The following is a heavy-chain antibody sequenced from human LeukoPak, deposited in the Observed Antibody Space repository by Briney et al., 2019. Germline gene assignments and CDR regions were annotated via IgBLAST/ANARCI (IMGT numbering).Heavy chain of an antibody. CDR2: ISYDGSNK. J-gene: IGHJ3*02. CDR1: GFTFSSYA. D-gene: IGHD3-3*01. Sequence: GGSLRLSCAASGFTFSSYAMHWVRQAPGKGLEWVAVISYDGSNKYYADSVKGRFTISRDNSKNTLYLQMNSLRAEDTAVYYCAKVVFSYDFWSGYYGAFDIWGQGTMVTVSS. CDR3: AKVVFSYDFWSGYYGAFDI. V-gene: IGHV3-30-3*01.